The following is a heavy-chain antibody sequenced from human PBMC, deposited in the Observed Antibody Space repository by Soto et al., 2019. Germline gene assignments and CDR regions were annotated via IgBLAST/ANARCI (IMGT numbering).Heavy chain of an antibody. CDR1: RYTPPELL. V-gene: IGHV1-24*01. D-gene: IGHD4-4*01. Sequence: ASGKVPCQGFRYTPPELLLHWVRQAPGKGLEWMGGFDPEDGETIYAQKFQGRVTMTEDTSTDTAYMELSSLRSEDTAVYYCATVHAVTTIGNNWFDPWGQGTLVTVSS. J-gene: IGHJ5*02. CDR3: ATVHAVTTIGNNWFDP. CDR2: FDPEDGET.